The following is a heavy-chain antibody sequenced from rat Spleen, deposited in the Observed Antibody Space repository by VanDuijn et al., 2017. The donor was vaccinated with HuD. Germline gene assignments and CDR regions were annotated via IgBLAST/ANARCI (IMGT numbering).Heavy chain of an antibody. CDR2: ISYDGSST. Sequence: EVQLVESDGGLVQPGRSLKLSCAASGFTFSDYYMAWVRQAPTKGLEWVATISYDGSSTYYRDSVKGRFTISRDNAKSTLYLQMDSLRSEDTATYYCAREAGITFHYFDSWGQGVMVTVSS. CDR1: GFTFSDYY. V-gene: IGHV5-29*01. CDR3: AREAGITFHYFDS. D-gene: IGHD1-4*01. J-gene: IGHJ2*01.